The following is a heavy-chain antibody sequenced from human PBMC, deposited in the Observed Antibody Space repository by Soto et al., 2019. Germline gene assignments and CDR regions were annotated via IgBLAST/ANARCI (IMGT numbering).Heavy chain of an antibody. CDR3: ARGVGFGYYYYHMEL. Sequence: QVQLQESGPGLVKPSETLSLTCTVSGDSVTSVSDYWSWIRQPPGKGLEWIGYIYYSGSADYNTSLGSRVTISSDTSKNQFSMKLTSVNAADTAVYYCARGVGFGYYYYHMELWGQGTTVTVSS. J-gene: IGHJ6*02. D-gene: IGHD3-10*01. V-gene: IGHV4-61*01. CDR1: GDSVTSVSDY. CDR2: IYYSGSA.